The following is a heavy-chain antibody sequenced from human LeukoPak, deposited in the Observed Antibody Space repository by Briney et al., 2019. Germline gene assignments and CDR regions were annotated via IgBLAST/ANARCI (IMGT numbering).Heavy chain of an antibody. CDR2: ISSSGDTI. CDR1: GFTFSSYA. V-gene: IGHV3-48*01. D-gene: IGHD3-22*01. CDR3: ARGQDYDSPGYYYTDV. Sequence: GGSLRLSCAASGFTFSSYAMSWVRQAPGKGLEWISYISSSGDTIFYADSVKGRFTISRDDSKNTLYLQLNSLRSEDTAVYYCARGQDYDSPGYYYTDVWGKGTTVTISS. J-gene: IGHJ6*03.